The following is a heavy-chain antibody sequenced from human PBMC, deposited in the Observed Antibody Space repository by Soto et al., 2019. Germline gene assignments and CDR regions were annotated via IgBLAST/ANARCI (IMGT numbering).Heavy chain of an antibody. V-gene: IGHV1-69*06. CDR3: ARDPVDLFGYMDV. CDR1: EGTFSSYS. J-gene: IGHJ6*02. D-gene: IGHD6-25*01. Sequence: QEELVQSGAEMKKPGSSVNVSCKASEGTFSSYSITWVRQAPGQRLEWMGEIIPLLGTVIYAQKFQGRVTITGDRSTSTVYMGLSSLRSDDTAVYYCARDPVDLFGYMDVWGPGTKVTVSS. CDR2: IIPLLGTV.